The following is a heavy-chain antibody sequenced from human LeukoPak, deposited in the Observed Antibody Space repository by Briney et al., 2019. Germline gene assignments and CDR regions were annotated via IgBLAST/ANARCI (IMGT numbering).Heavy chain of an antibody. Sequence: PSETLSLTCTVSGGSISIYYWSWIRQPPGKGLEWIGYIYYSGSTNYNPSLKSRVTISVDTSKNQFSLKLSSVTAADTAVYYCASSRWYYYMDVWGKGTTVTVSS. CDR1: GGSISIYY. CDR3: ASSRWYYYMDV. CDR2: IYYSGST. J-gene: IGHJ6*03. D-gene: IGHD2-15*01. V-gene: IGHV4-59*01.